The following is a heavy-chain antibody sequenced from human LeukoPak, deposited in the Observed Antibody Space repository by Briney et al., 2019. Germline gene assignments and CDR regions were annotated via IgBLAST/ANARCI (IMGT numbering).Heavy chain of an antibody. V-gene: IGHV3-30-3*01. Sequence: GRSLRLSCAASGFTFNAYSIHWVRQAPGKGLEWMSLISYDGFNKYYADSVKGRFTISRDNSKNTLYLQMNSLRVDDTAVYYCARDQAPYSRGVVNALDTWGQGAMVTVSS. CDR2: ISYDGFNK. CDR3: ARDQAPYSRGVVNALDT. CDR1: GFTFNAYS. J-gene: IGHJ3*02. D-gene: IGHD3-22*01.